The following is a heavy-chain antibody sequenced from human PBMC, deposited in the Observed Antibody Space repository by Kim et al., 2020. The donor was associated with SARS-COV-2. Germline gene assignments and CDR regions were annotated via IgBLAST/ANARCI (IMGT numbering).Heavy chain of an antibody. CDR1: GYTFTDYA. Sequence: ASVKVSCKAYGYTFTDYAMNWVRQAPGQGLEWLGWINTNTGDPTYAQGFIGRFVFSLDTSASTAYLQIRSLKSDDAAVYFCARGDFRDILTDRDLENYFDYWGQGSLVTVSS. CDR3: ARGDFRDILTDRDLENYFDY. CDR2: INTNTGDP. D-gene: IGHD3-9*01. V-gene: IGHV7-4-1*02. J-gene: IGHJ4*02.